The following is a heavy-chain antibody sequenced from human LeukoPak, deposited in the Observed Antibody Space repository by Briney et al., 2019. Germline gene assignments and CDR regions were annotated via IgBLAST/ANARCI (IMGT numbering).Heavy chain of an antibody. CDR3: ARSGGPGAFDI. D-gene: IGHD3-10*01. J-gene: IGHJ3*02. Sequence: ASVKVSCKASGYTFTSYYIHWVRQAPGQGLEWMGIINPSGGSTSYAQKFQGRVTMTRDTSISTAYMELSRLRSDDTAVYYCARSGGPGAFDIWGQGTMVTVSS. CDR2: INPSGGST. CDR1: GYTFTSYY. V-gene: IGHV1-46*01.